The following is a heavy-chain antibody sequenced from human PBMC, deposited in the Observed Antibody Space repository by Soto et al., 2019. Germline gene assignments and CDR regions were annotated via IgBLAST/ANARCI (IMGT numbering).Heavy chain of an antibody. CDR2: INPANGDT. CDR1: GYTFSTYP. J-gene: IGHJ4*02. V-gene: IGHV1-3*01. Sequence: ASVKVCCKASGYTFSTYPIHWVRQVPGQSLEWMGWINPANGDTGYSQRFQGRVTITRDTSATTAYMELSSLRSEDTALYYCARKDYYGSGIYYFDYWGQGSLVTVSS. D-gene: IGHD3-10*01. CDR3: ARKDYYGSGIYYFDY.